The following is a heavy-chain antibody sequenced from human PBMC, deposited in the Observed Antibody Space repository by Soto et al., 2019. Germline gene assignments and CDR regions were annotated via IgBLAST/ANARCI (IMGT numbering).Heavy chain of an antibody. J-gene: IGHJ5*02. V-gene: IGHV1-2*04. Sequence: GASVKVSCKASGYTFTGYYMHWVRQAPGQGLEWMGWINPNSGGTNYAQKFQGWVTMTRDTSISTAYMELSKLRSDDTAVYYCAREGTIDGTNGIELSFAPWGQGTLVTVSS. CDR2: INPNSGGT. CDR3: AREGTIDGTNGIELSFAP. D-gene: IGHD2-8*01. CDR1: GYTFTGYY.